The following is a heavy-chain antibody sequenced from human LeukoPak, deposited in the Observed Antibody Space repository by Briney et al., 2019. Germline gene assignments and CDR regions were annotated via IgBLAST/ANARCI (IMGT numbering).Heavy chain of an antibody. CDR2: ISGNGDSA. V-gene: IGHV3-23*01. D-gene: IGHD4-17*01. CDR1: GFTFSSYA. Sequence: GGSLRLSCAASGFTFSSYAMSWVRQAPGKGLEWVSAISGNGDSAYYADSVKGRFTISRDNSKNTLYLQMDSLRAEDTAVYYCVRGDGDLFDFWGQGTLVSVSS. CDR3: VRGDGDLFDF. J-gene: IGHJ4*02.